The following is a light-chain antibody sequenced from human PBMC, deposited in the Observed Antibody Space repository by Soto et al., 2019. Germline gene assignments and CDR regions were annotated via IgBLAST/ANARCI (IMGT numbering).Light chain of an antibody. Sequence: DIQMTQSPSAMSAYVGDSVTITCRASQGVRTYLAWFQQKPGKVPKRLIYSASSLQSGVPSRFSGNGSGTEFTLTISSLQPDDFATYYCQQYNSYPITFGQGTRLEIK. CDR2: SAS. CDR3: QQYNSYPIT. J-gene: IGKJ5*01. CDR1: QGVRTY. V-gene: IGKV1-17*03.